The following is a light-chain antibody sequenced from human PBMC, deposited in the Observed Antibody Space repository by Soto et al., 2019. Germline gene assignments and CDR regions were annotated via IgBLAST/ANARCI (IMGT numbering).Light chain of an antibody. Sequence: AERATLTCRASQSVSGQLAWYQQRPGQAPRLLISDASNRAPGIPSRFSGSGSGTDFTLTIGSLEPEDFAVYFCQQRISWPITFGQGTRLEI. CDR3: QQRISWPIT. CDR2: DAS. V-gene: IGKV3-11*01. CDR1: QSVSGQ. J-gene: IGKJ5*01.